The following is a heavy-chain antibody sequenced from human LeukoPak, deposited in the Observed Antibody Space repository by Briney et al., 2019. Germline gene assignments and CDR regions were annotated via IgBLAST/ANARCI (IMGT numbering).Heavy chain of an antibody. D-gene: IGHD5-18*01. V-gene: IGHV3-30*02. CDR1: GFTFDDYA. CDR2: IRYDGSNK. CDR3: AKPYTAMVNFDY. J-gene: IGHJ4*02. Sequence: GGSLRLSCAASGFTFDDYAMHWVRQAPGKGLEWVAFIRYDGSNKYYADSVKGRFTISRDNSKNTLYLQMNSLRAEDTAVYYCAKPYTAMVNFDYWGQGTLVTVSS.